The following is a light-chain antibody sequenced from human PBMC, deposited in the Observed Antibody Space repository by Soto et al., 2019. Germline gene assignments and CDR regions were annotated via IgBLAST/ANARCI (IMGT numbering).Light chain of an antibody. J-gene: IGKJ1*01. CDR2: GAS. CDR3: QQYGDSPQA. CDR1: QSVGCS. Sequence: EIVLTQSPGTLSLSPGVRATLSCRASQSVGCSLSWYQQKPGQAPRLLFYGASNRATAIPDRFSGSGFGTDFTLTITRLEPEDFAVYYCQQYGDSPQAFGPGTKVDIK. V-gene: IGKV3-20*01.